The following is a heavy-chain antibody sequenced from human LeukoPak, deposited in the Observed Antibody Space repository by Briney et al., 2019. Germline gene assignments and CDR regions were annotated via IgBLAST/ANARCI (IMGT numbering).Heavy chain of an antibody. CDR2: NSSSCSYP. CDR1: GFTFSDYY. Sequence: GGSLRLSCAASGFTFSDYYMSWSRQAPGKGLEWVSYNSSSCSYPVYADSVKGRFTVSRDIPKNSLYLQMNRQRDEDTAVYYCAKDRSRAAAYYFAYWGQGTLVTVSS. CDR3: AKDRSRAAAYYFAY. V-gene: IGHV3-11*06. J-gene: IGHJ4*02. D-gene: IGHD2-2*01.